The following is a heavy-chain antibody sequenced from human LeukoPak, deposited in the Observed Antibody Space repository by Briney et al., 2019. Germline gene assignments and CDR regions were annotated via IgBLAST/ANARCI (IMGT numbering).Heavy chain of an antibody. J-gene: IGHJ3*02. Sequence: PGGSLRLSCAASGFSFYTYGMHWVRQAPGKGLEWVSFVRYDESKKDYADSVKGRFIISRDNSENTLYLQMNSLRAEDTAVYYCGKDRTFSDSDAFEIWGQGTMVTVSS. D-gene: IGHD1-7*01. CDR2: VRYDESKK. V-gene: IGHV3-30*02. CDR3: GKDRTFSDSDAFEI. CDR1: GFSFYTYG.